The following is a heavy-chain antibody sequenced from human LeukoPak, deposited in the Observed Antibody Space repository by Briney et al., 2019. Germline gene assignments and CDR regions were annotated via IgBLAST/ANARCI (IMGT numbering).Heavy chain of an antibody. J-gene: IGHJ4*02. CDR2: IDPYNGGT. D-gene: IGHD5-18*01. Sequence: ALVKVSCKASGYTFTGYYMHWVRQAPGQGLEWMGRIDPYNGGTNYAQRFQGRVTMTRDTSISTAYMELSRLTSDDTAVYYCARVEGLTATVTDWGQGTLVTVSS. V-gene: IGHV1-2*06. CDR3: ARVEGLTATVTD. CDR1: GYTFTGYY.